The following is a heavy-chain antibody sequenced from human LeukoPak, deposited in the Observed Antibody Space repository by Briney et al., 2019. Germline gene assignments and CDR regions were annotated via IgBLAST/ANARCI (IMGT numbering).Heavy chain of an antibody. J-gene: IGHJ5*02. D-gene: IGHD2-2*01. CDR2: VNPNSGNT. Sequence: SSVKVSCKASGYTFTSYDINWVRQATGQGLEWMGWVNPNSGNTGYAQKFQGRVTMTRNTSISTAYMELSSLRSEDTAVYYCARVVWDIVVVPAAWFDPWGQGTLVTVSS. CDR3: ARVVWDIVVVPAAWFDP. CDR1: GYTFTSYD. V-gene: IGHV1-8*01.